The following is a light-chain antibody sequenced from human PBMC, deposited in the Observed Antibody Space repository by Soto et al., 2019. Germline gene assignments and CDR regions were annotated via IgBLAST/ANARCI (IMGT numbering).Light chain of an antibody. CDR2: EVS. CDR3: QSYDSSLSVSV. Sequence: LTPPAAVSGCPGQPITISCTETSSDVGGYDYVSWYQLHPGKAPKLMVFEVSNRPSGVPDRFSGSKSVTSASLAITGLQAEDEADYYCQSYDSSLSVSVFGTGTKVTV. CDR1: SSDVGGYDY. J-gene: IGLJ1*01. V-gene: IGLV2-14*01.